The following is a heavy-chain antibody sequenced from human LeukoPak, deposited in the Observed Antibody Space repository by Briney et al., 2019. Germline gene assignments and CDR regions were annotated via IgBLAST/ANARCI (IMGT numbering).Heavy chain of an antibody. J-gene: IGHJ4*02. V-gene: IGHV4-30-2*01. D-gene: IGHD3-10*01. CDR1: GGSISSGGYS. CDR2: IYHSGST. CDR3: ARTYSSGPLDH. Sequence: SQTLSLTCAVSGGSISSGGYSWSWIRQPPGKGLEWIGYIYHSGSTYYNPSLKSRVTISVDRSKNQFSLKLSSVTAADTAVYYCARTYSSGPLDHWGQGTQVTVSS.